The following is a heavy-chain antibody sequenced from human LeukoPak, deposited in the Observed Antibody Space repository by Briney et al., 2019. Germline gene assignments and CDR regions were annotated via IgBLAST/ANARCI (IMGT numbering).Heavy chain of an antibody. Sequence: SETLSLTCTVSGGSVRSSSYYWGCIRQPPGKGLEWIGSVHYNGSTCYNPSLGGRVTMSMDTSKNQFSLKLTSVTAADTAMYYCARDRGVPRPYYFDQWGQGTLVTVSS. J-gene: IGHJ4*02. D-gene: IGHD3-10*01. CDR3: ARDRGVPRPYYFDQ. V-gene: IGHV4-39*07. CDR2: VHYNGST. CDR1: GGSVRSSSYY.